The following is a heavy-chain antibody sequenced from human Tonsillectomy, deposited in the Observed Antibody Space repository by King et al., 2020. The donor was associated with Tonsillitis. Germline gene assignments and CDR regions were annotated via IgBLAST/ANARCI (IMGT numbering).Heavy chain of an antibody. CDR1: GFTFSRCA. CDR3: AREELEGHGFSMVRGFNDAFDI. Sequence: VQLVESGGGVVQPGRSLRLSCAASGFTFSRCAMHWVRQAPGKGLEWVALIWNDGSKKYYAESVKGRITISRDNAENTLYLQMNSLTADDTAVYYCAREELEGHGFSMVRGFNDAFDIWGQGTMVTVSS. V-gene: IGHV3-30-3*01. J-gene: IGHJ3*02. CDR2: IWNDGSKK. D-gene: IGHD3-10*01.